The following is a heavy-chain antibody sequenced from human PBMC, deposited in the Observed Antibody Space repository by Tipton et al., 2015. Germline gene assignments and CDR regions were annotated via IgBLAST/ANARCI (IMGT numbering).Heavy chain of an antibody. CDR3: ATSIRLEWYPRVYGMDV. CDR1: GGSVSSGSYY. Sequence: LRLSCTISGGSVSSGSYYWTWIRQPPGKGLEWIGYIYYSGTTNYNPSLKSRVTMSVDTSKNQFSLKVSSVTAADTAVYYCATSIRLEWYPRVYGMDVWGQGTTVTVSS. CDR2: IYYSGTT. V-gene: IGHV4-61*01. J-gene: IGHJ6*02. D-gene: IGHD3-3*01.